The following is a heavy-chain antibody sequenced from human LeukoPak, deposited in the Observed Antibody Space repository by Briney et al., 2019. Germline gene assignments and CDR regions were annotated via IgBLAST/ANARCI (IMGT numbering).Heavy chain of an antibody. Sequence: ASVKVSCKASGYTFTGYYMHWVRQAPGQGLEWMGWINPNSGGTNSAQKFQGRVTMTRDTSISTAYMELSSLRSEDTAVYFCAVDVSGRHDAFDIWGQGTLVTVSS. D-gene: IGHD3-10*01. CDR1: GYTFTGYY. J-gene: IGHJ3*02. CDR3: AVDVSGRHDAFDI. V-gene: IGHV1-2*02. CDR2: INPNSGGT.